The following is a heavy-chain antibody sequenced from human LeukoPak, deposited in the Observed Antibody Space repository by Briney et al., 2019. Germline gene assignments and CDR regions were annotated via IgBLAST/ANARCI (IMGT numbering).Heavy chain of an antibody. CDR3: ARGGIAAAGTIEDYFYYAMDV. V-gene: IGHV1-69*04. D-gene: IGHD6-13*01. Sequence: SVKVSCKASGGTFSSYGISWVRQAPGQGLEWMGRIIPIFGIANYAQKFQGRVTITTDKSTSTAYMELSSLRSEDTAVYYCARGGIAAAGTIEDYFYYAMDVWGQGTTVTVSS. CDR1: GGTFSSYG. J-gene: IGHJ6*02. CDR2: IIPIFGIA.